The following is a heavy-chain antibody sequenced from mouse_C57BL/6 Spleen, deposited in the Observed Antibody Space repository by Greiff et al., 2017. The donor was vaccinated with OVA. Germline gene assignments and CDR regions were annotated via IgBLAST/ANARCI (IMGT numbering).Heavy chain of an antibody. Sequence: QVQLQQPGPGLVQPSQSLSITCTVSGFSLTSYGVHWVRQSPGKGLEWLGVIWSGGSTDYNAAFISRLSISKDNSKSQVFFKMNSLQADDTAIYYCARMGDYDAGTPFDYWGQGTTLTVSS. CDR2: IWSGGST. J-gene: IGHJ2*01. V-gene: IGHV2-2*01. CDR1: GFSLTSYG. CDR3: ARMGDYDAGTPFDY. D-gene: IGHD2-4*01.